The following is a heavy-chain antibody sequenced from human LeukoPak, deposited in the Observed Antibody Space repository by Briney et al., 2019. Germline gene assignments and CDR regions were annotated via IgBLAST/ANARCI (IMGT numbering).Heavy chain of an antibody. CDR1: GFTFSNAW. D-gene: IGHD5-12*01. CDR2: IKSKTDGGTT. Sequence: PGGSLRLSCAASGFTFSNAWMNWVRQAPGKGLEWVGRIKSKTDGGTTDYAAPVKGRFTISRDDSKNTLYLQMNSLRAEDTAVYYCAPQQAYSPYNWFDPWGQGTLVTVSS. V-gene: IGHV3-15*07. J-gene: IGHJ5*02. CDR3: APQQAYSPYNWFDP.